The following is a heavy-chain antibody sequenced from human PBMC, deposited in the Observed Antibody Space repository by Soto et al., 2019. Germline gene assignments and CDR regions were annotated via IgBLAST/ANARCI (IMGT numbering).Heavy chain of an antibody. CDR1: VFTFSSYW. D-gene: IGHD3-10*01. J-gene: IGHJ5*02. Sequence: EVQLVESGGGLVQPGGSLRLSCAASVFTFSSYWMSWVRQAPGKGLEWVANIKQDGSEKYYVDSVKGRFTISRDNAKNSLYLQMNSLRAEDTAVYYCARAVGLGGGRDWFDPWGQGALVTVSS. CDR2: IKQDGSEK. CDR3: ARAVGLGGGRDWFDP. V-gene: IGHV3-7*03.